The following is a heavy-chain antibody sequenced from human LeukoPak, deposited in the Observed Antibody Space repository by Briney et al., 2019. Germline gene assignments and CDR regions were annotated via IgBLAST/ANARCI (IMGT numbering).Heavy chain of an antibody. Sequence: GASVKVSCKASGYTFTGYYMHWVRHAPGQGLEWMGWINPNSGGTNYAQKFQGGVTMTRDTSISTAYMELSRLRSDDTAVYYCARERRIVVVYYYMDVWGKGTTVTVSS. CDR1: GYTFTGYY. J-gene: IGHJ6*03. V-gene: IGHV1-2*02. CDR3: ARERRIVVVYYYMDV. CDR2: INPNSGGT. D-gene: IGHD2-21*01.